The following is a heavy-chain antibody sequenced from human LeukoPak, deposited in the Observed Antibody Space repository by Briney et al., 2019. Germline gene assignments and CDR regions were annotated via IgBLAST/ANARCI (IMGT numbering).Heavy chain of an antibody. D-gene: IGHD3-10*01. J-gene: IGHJ5*02. CDR1: GGTFSSYA. Sequence: GSSVKVSCKASGGTFSSYAISWVRQAPGQGLEWMGGIIPIFGTANSAQKFQGRVTITADKSTSTAYMELSSLRSEDTAVYYCARAMVRGVIWWFDPWGQGTLVTVSS. CDR2: IIPIFGTA. CDR3: ARAMVRGVIWWFDP. V-gene: IGHV1-69*06.